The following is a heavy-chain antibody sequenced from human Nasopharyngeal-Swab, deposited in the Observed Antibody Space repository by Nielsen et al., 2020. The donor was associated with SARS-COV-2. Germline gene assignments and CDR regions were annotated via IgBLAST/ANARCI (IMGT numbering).Heavy chain of an antibody. CDR2: IFYTGST. Sequence: SETLSLTFAVSGGSISNTNWWSWVRQPPGRGLEWIGEIFYTGSTKYNPSLKSRLTISVDKSKNQFSLRLTSVTAADTAVYYCARDLDGTYSFDYWGQGTLVTVSS. CDR1: GGSISNTNW. CDR3: ARDLDGTYSFDY. D-gene: IGHD1-26*01. V-gene: IGHV4-4*02. J-gene: IGHJ4*02.